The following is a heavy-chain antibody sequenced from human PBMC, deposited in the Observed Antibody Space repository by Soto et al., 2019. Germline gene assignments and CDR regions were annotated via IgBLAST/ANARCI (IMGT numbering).Heavy chain of an antibody. CDR3: ARQPYSSVCPRGRELDS. CDR1: GYTFTSYG. V-gene: IGHV1-18*01. Sequence: QVQLVQSGAEVKNPGASVKVSCKASGYTFTSYGISWVRQAPGQGFEWMGRISADNGNTNYAQKFQGRVSMTRDTSTSTAYMELRSLRSDDTAVYYCARQPYSSVCPRGRELDSWGQGTLVTVSS. J-gene: IGHJ4*02. CDR2: ISADNGNT. D-gene: IGHD6-19*01.